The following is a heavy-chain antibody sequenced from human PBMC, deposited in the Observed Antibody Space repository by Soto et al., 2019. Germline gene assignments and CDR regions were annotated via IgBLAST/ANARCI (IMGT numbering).Heavy chain of an antibody. D-gene: IGHD3-22*01. CDR1: GYSISSGYY. CDR3: VDDTSGYYYGVFES. V-gene: IGHV4-38-2*02. CDR2: IYHTAST. Sequence: PSETLSLTCTVSGYSISSGYYWGWIRQPPGKGPEWIGSIYHTASTYYNPSLRSRVFISVDSSKNQFSLKLSSVTAADTAVYYCVDDTSGYYYGVFESWGQGTLVTVSS. J-gene: IGHJ4*02.